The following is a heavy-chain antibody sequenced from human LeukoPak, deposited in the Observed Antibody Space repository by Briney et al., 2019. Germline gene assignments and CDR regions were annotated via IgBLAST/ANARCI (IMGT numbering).Heavy chain of an antibody. J-gene: IGHJ3*02. CDR3: ARPRSSWLNDDAFDI. CDR1: GYTFTSYG. V-gene: IGHV1-18*01. D-gene: IGHD6-13*01. CDR2: ISAHNGNT. Sequence: GASVKVSCKASGYTFTSYGISWVRQAPGQGLEWMGWISAHNGNTNYAQKLQGRVTMTTDTSTSTAYMELRSLRSDDTAVYYCARPRSSWLNDDAFDIWGQGTMVTVSS.